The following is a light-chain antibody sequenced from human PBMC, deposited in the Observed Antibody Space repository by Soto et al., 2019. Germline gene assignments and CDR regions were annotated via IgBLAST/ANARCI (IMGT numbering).Light chain of an antibody. Sequence: QSVLTQPPSASGTPGQRVTISCSGSSSNIGSNTVNWYQQLPGTAPKLLVHSNNQRPSGVPDRSSGSKSGTSATLAISGLQSEDEADYYCAAWDDSLNGNVVFGGGTQLTVL. CDR3: AAWDDSLNGNVV. CDR1: SSNIGSNT. CDR2: SNN. J-gene: IGLJ7*01. V-gene: IGLV1-44*01.